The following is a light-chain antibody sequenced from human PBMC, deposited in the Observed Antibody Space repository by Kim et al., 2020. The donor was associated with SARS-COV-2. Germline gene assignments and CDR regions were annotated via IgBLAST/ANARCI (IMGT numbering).Light chain of an antibody. CDR2: RAS. CDR1: QSISNF. Sequence: SAAVGDRVNITCRASQSISNFLNWYQQKPGKAPKLLIYRASSLQSGVPSRFSGSGSGTEFTLTISSLQFEDFATYYCQQSYSTPRSLGQGTKLEI. V-gene: IGKV1-39*01. CDR3: QQSYSTPRS. J-gene: IGKJ2*04.